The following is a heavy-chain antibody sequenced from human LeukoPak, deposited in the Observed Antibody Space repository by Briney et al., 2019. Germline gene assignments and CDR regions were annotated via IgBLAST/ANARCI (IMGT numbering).Heavy chain of an antibody. V-gene: IGHV1-69*13. CDR3: ARVLGGNSVDFDY. Sequence: SVKVSCKASGGTFSSYAISWVRQAPGQGLEWMGGIIPIFGTANYAQKFQGRVTITADESTSTAYMELSSLRSEDTAVYYCARVLGGNSVDFDYWGQGTLVTVSS. J-gene: IGHJ4*02. CDR2: IIPIFGTA. D-gene: IGHD4-23*01. CDR1: GGTFSSYA.